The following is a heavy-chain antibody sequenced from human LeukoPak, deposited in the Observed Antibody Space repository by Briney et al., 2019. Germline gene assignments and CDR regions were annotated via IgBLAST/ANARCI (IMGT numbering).Heavy chain of an antibody. D-gene: IGHD3-9*01. Sequence: SETLSLTCAVYGGSFSGYYWSWIRQPPGKGLEWIGEINHSGSTNYNPSLKSRVTISVDTSKNQLSLKLSSVTAADTAVYYCARRSMAGYYISGPSLRAFDPWGQGTLVTVSS. CDR3: ARRSMAGYYISGPSLRAFDP. CDR2: INHSGST. V-gene: IGHV4-34*01. J-gene: IGHJ5*02. CDR1: GGSFSGYY.